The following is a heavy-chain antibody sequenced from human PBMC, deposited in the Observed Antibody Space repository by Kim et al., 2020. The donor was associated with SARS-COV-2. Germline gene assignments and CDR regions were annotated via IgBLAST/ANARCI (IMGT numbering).Heavy chain of an antibody. D-gene: IGHD3-10*01. CDR1: GYSFTSYW. Sequence: GESLKISCKGSGYSFTSYWIGWVRQMPGKGLEWMGIIYPGDSDTRYSPSFQGQVTISADKSISTAYLQWSSLKASDTAMYYCARRGVRGATYSPYYYYYGMDVWGQGTTVTVSS. CDR3: ARRGVRGATYSPYYYYYGMDV. V-gene: IGHV5-51*01. CDR2: IYPGDSDT. J-gene: IGHJ6*02.